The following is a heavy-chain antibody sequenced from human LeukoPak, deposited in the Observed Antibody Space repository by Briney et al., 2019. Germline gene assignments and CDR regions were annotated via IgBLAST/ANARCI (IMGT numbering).Heavy chain of an antibody. CDR2: ISGSGGST. CDR3: ARDRVGWELQYYFDY. J-gene: IGHJ4*02. D-gene: IGHD1-26*01. Sequence: GGSLRLSCAASGFTFSSYAMSWVRQAPGKGLEWVSAISGSGGSTYYADSVKGRFTISRDNSKNTLYLQMNSLRAEDTAVYYCARDRVGWELQYYFDYWGQGTLVTVSS. V-gene: IGHV3-23*01. CDR1: GFTFSSYA.